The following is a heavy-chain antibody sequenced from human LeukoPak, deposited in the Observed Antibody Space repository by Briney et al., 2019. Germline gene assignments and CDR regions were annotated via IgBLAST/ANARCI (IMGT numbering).Heavy chain of an antibody. Sequence: SETLSLTCTVSGGSISSSSYYWGWIRQPPGKGLEWIGSIYYSGSTYYNPSLKSQVTISVDTSKNQFSLKLSSVTAADTAVYYCARDGELGYCSGGSCEHWGQGTLVTVSS. J-gene: IGHJ4*02. D-gene: IGHD2-15*01. V-gene: IGHV4-39*02. CDR3: ARDGELGYCSGGSCEH. CDR1: GGSISSSSYY. CDR2: IYYSGST.